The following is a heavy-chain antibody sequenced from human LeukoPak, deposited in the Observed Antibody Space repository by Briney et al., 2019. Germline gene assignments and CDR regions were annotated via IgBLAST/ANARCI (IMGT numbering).Heavy chain of an antibody. CDR1: GGTFSSYP. Sequence: SVKVSCKASGGTFSSYPISWVRQAPGQGLEWMGGIIPIFGTANYAQKFQGRVTITADESTSTAYMELSSLRSEDTAVYYCARDGGRLVRGVINYYGMDVWGKGTTVTVSS. D-gene: IGHD3-10*01. J-gene: IGHJ6*04. CDR2: IIPIFGTA. V-gene: IGHV1-69*13. CDR3: ARDGGRLVRGVINYYGMDV.